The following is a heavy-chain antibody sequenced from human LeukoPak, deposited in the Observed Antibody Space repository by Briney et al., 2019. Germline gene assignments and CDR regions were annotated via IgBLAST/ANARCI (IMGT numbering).Heavy chain of an antibody. CDR1: GFTLSSYA. J-gene: IGHJ3*02. CDR2: LSGSGGNT. D-gene: IGHD4-23*01. CDR3: AKGLSPYGGNSRVGDAFDI. V-gene: IGHV3-23*01. Sequence: GGSLRLSCAASGFTLSSYAMSWVRLAPGKGLEWVSSLSGSGGNTDYADSVKGRFTISRDNSKKTLFLQMNSLRAEDTAVYFCAKGLSPYGGNSRVGDAFDIWGQGTMVTVSS.